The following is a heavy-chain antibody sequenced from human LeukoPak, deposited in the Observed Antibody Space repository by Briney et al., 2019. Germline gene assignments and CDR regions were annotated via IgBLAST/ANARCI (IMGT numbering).Heavy chain of an antibody. J-gene: IGHJ6*02. V-gene: IGHV3-66*01. Sequence: PGGSLRLSCAASGFTVSSNYMSWVRQAPGKGLEWVSVIYSGGSTYYADSVKGRFTISRDNSKNTLYLQMNSLRAEDTAVYYCARDWGSLSYYYGMDVWGQGTTVTVSS. D-gene: IGHD3-16*01. CDR2: IYSGGST. CDR1: GFTVSSNY. CDR3: ARDWGSLSYYYGMDV.